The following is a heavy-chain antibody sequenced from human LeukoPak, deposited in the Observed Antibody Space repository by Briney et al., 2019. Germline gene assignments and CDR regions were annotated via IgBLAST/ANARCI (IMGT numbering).Heavy chain of an antibody. CDR2: ISSSSSYI. Sequence: SGGSLRLSCAASGFTFSSYSMNWVRQAPGKGLEWVSSISSSSSYIYYADSVKGRFTISRDNAKNSLYLQMNSLRAEDTAVYYCARDHGCSSTSCPHDYWGQGTLVTVSS. D-gene: IGHD2-2*01. V-gene: IGHV3-21*01. CDR1: GFTFSSYS. CDR3: ARDHGCSSTSCPHDY. J-gene: IGHJ4*02.